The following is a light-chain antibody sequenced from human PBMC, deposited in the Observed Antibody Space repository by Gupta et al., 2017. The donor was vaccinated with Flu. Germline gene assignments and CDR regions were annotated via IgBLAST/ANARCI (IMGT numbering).Light chain of an antibody. CDR3: QQSCDLPST. CDR1: QNIGGA. J-gene: IGKJ1*01. Sequence: EIVLTQSPDFQSVTPKEKVTSTCRASQNIGGALHWYQQKPDQSPKLLIKYASQSVSGVPSRFTGSGSATDFTLTIKILKPEDAATYYCQQSCDLPSTFGQGTKVEIK. V-gene: IGKV6-21*01. CDR2: YAS.